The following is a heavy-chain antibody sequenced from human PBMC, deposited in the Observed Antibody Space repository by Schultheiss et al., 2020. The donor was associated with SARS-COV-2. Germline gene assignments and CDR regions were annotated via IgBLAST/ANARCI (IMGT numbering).Heavy chain of an antibody. CDR3: ARPPQTVYYYYMDV. CDR2: IWYDGSNK. J-gene: IGHJ6*03. Sequence: GGSLRLSCVASGFTFSGYGMHWVRQAPGKGLEWVAVIWYDGSNKYYADSVKGRFTISRDNSKNTLYLQMNSLRAEDTAVYYCARPPQTVYYYYMDVWGKATTVTVSS. CDR1: GFTFSGYG. V-gene: IGHV3-33*01. D-gene: IGHD4-17*01.